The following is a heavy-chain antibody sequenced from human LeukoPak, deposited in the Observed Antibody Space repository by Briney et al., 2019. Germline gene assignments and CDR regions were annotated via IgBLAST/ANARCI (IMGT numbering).Heavy chain of an antibody. D-gene: IGHD1-26*01. V-gene: IGHV3-7*04. J-gene: IGHJ5*01. CDR3: ARDCVLVGAPCYDS. Sequence: GGSLRLSCAASGFTFSSYWMSWVRQAPGKGLEWVANIKEDGSEKIYVDSLKGRFTISRDNAKNSLYLQMNSLRAEDTAVYYCARDCVLVGAPCYDSWGQGTLVTVSS. CDR2: IKEDGSEK. CDR1: GFTFSSYW.